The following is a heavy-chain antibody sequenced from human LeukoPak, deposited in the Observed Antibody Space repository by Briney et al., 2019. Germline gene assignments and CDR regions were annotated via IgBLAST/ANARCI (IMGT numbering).Heavy chain of an antibody. V-gene: IGHV3-23*01. D-gene: IGHD3-22*01. Sequence: PGGSLRLSCAASGFTFSSYAMSWVRQAPGKGLEWVSAISGSGGSTYYADSVKGRFTISRDNSKNTLYLQMNSLRAEDTAVYYCAKAYYDSSGYCYDDAFDTWGQGTMVTVSS. CDR3: AKAYYDSSGYCYDDAFDT. J-gene: IGHJ3*02. CDR2: ISGSGGST. CDR1: GFTFSSYA.